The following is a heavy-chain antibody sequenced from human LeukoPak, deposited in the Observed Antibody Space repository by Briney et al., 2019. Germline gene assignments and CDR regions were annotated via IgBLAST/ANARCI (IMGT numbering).Heavy chain of an antibody. D-gene: IGHD6-19*01. Sequence: ASVKVSCKASGYTFTSYGISWVRQAPGQGLEWMGWISAYNGNTNYAQKLQGRVTMTTDTSTSTAYMEPRSLRSDDTAVYYCARSIAVAGNDAFDIWGQGTMVTVSS. CDR2: ISAYNGNT. V-gene: IGHV1-18*01. CDR3: ARSIAVAGNDAFDI. CDR1: GYTFTSYG. J-gene: IGHJ3*02.